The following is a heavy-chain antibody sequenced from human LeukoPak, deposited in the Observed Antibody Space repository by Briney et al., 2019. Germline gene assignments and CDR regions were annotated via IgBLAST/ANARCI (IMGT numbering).Heavy chain of an antibody. CDR2: IVSRSSYI. J-gene: IGHJ4*02. D-gene: IGHD3-22*01. V-gene: IGHV3-21*01. Sequence: GGSLRLSCAASGFTFSSYSMNWVRQAPGKGLEWVSSIVSRSSYIYYADSVKGRFTISRDNAKNSLYLQMNSLRAEDTAVYYCARADYYDSSHFDYWGQGTLVTVSS. CDR1: GFTFSSYS. CDR3: ARADYYDSSHFDY.